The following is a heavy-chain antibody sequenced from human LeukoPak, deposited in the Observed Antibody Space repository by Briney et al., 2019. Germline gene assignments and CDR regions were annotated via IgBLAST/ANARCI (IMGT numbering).Heavy chain of an antibody. Sequence: GGSLRLSCAASGFTFSSYGMHWVRQAPGKGLEWVAVIWYDGSNKYYADSVKGRFTISRDHSKNTLYLQMNSLRAEDTAVYYCAKDFRPFCSGGSCYSVDYWGQGTLVTVSS. D-gene: IGHD2-15*01. J-gene: IGHJ4*02. V-gene: IGHV3-33*06. CDR3: AKDFRPFCSGGSCYSVDY. CDR1: GFTFSSYG. CDR2: IWYDGSNK.